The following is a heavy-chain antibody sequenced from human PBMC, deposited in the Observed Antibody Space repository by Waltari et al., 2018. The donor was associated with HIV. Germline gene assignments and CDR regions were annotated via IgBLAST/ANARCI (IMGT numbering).Heavy chain of an antibody. D-gene: IGHD1-1*01. CDR2: IYHSGST. Sequence: QVQLQESGPGLVKPSETLSLTCAVSGYYTSSGYYWGWIRQPPGKGLEWIGSIYHSGSTSYNPSLKSRVTISVDTSKNQFSLKLSSVTAADTAVYYCARARVDWNDHGMDVWGQGTTVTVSS. V-gene: IGHV4-38-2*01. CDR3: ARARVDWNDHGMDV. CDR1: GYYTSSGYY. J-gene: IGHJ6*02.